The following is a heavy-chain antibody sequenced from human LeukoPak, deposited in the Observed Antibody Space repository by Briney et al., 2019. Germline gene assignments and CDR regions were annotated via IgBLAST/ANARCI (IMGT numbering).Heavy chain of an antibody. V-gene: IGHV4-59*01. CDR3: ARARGPIWIGGAYYYGMDV. CDR2: IYYSGST. J-gene: IGHJ6*02. CDR1: GGSISSYY. Sequence: SETLSLTCTVSGGSISSYYWSWIRQPPGKGLEWIGYIYYSGSTNYNPSLKSRVTISVDTSKNQFSLKLSSVTAADTAVYYCARARGPIWIGGAYYYGMDVWGQGTTVTVSS. D-gene: IGHD3-10*01.